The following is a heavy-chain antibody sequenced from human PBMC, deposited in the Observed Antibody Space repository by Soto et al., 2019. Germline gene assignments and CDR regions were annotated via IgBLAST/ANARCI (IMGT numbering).Heavy chain of an antibody. V-gene: IGHV3-23*01. J-gene: IGHJ6*02. CDR2: ISDSGVST. CDR1: GFTFSSFA. D-gene: IGHD2-15*01. CDR3: ARGVAATTTTMGAEHYRMDV. Sequence: GGSLRLSCAASGFTFSSFAMSWVRQAPGKGLEWVYSISDSGVSTYYADSVKGRFTISRDNAKNSLYLQMNSLRAEDTALYYCARGVAATTTTMGAEHYRMDVCSQGTTVTVSS.